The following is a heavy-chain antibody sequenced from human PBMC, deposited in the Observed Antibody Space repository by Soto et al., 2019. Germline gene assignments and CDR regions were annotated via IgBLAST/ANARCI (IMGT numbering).Heavy chain of an antibody. V-gene: IGHV4-59*01. D-gene: IGHD5-18*01. CDR3: ARIKRGYTYGSILDF. CDR2: IFYSGSA. CDR1: GGPIRDFY. J-gene: IGHJ4*02. Sequence: SETLSLTCIVSGGPIRDFYWSWIRQPPGKGLEYIGYIFYSGSANYNPSLKSRVTISVDTSKNHFSLKLRSVTATDTAVYYCARIKRGYTYGSILDFWGQGTQVTVSS.